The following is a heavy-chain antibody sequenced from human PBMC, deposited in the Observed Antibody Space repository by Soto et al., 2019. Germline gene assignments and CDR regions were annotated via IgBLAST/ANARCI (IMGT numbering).Heavy chain of an antibody. V-gene: IGHV3-30*18. Sequence: GGSLRLSCAASGFTFSSYGMHWVRQAPGKGLEWVAVISYDGSNKYYADSVKGRFTISRDNSKNTLYLQMNSLRAGDTAGYYCAKDGYCSTTSRYTTAFDIWGQGTMVTVSS. CDR3: AKDGYCSTTSRYTTAFDI. CDR2: ISYDGSNK. J-gene: IGHJ3*02. D-gene: IGHD2-2*02. CDR1: GFTFSSYG.